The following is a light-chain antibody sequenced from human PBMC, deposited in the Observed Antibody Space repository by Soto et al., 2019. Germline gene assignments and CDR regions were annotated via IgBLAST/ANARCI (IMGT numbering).Light chain of an antibody. CDR1: QASSSY. Sequence: DIQLTQSPSSLSASVGDRVTITCRASQASSSYLAWYQQKPGKVPELLIYATSTLQSGAPSRFSGSGSGTDFTLTIGSLQPEDVATYYCHKYNHAPTFGGGTKVEIK. V-gene: IGKV1-27*01. CDR3: HKYNHAPT. CDR2: ATS. J-gene: IGKJ4*01.